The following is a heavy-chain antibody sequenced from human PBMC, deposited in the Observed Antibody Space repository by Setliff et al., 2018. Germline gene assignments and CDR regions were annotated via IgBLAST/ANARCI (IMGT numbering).Heavy chain of an antibody. D-gene: IGHD6-13*01. CDR2: INDRGST. CDR1: GGSFSGYF. Sequence: SETLSLTCAVYGGSFSGYFWSWIRQSPGRGLEWIGEINDRGSTHYNPSLKSRVTISLDMSKNQFSLTLRSVTAADTAMYYCARGINSVSWTPKYWGRGTLVTVSS. J-gene: IGHJ4*02. CDR3: ARGINSVSWTPKY. V-gene: IGHV4-34*01.